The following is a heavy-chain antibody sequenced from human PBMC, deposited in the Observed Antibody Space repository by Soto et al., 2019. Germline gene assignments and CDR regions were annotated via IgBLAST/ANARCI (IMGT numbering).Heavy chain of an antibody. Sequence: SETLSLTCAVSGVSISSGNWWTWVRQTPQRGLEYIGEIFHDGTANYYPSFERRVAISVDTSKNQFSLKLTSVTAADTAIYFCARLVYDTRLNYMYFDFWGQEALVTVSS. V-gene: IGHV4-4*02. D-gene: IGHD2-8*01. CDR3: ARLVYDTRLNYMYFDF. J-gene: IGHJ4*02. CDR2: IFHDGTA. CDR1: GVSISSGNW.